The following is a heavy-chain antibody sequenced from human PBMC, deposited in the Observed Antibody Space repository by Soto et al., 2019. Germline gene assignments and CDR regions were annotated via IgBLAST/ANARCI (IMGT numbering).Heavy chain of an antibody. CDR1: GFTFSSYG. D-gene: IGHD6-25*01. CDR2: ISYDGSNK. V-gene: IGHV3-30*18. Sequence: QVQLVESGGGVVQPGRSLRLSCAASGFTFSSYGMHWVRQASGKGLEWVAVISYDGSNKYYADPVKGRFTISRDNSKNTVYLQMNSLRAEDTAVYYCAKEEQRLALDYWGQGTLVTVSS. J-gene: IGHJ4*02. CDR3: AKEEQRLALDY.